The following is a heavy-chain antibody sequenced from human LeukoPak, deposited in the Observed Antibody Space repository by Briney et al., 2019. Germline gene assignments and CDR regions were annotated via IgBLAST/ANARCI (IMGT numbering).Heavy chain of an antibody. Sequence: SETLSLTCLVSGDSLNSDTSSWTWIRQPPGKGLEWIGSIYHTGRTFYNPSLTSRVTISVDKSNNHFSLKLNSVTAADPAVYYCARLNLAVTNFDFWGQGTLVTVSS. D-gene: IGHD2-21*02. V-gene: IGHV4-30-2*01. CDR2: IYHTGRT. CDR1: GDSLNSDTSS. CDR3: ARLNLAVTNFDF. J-gene: IGHJ4*02.